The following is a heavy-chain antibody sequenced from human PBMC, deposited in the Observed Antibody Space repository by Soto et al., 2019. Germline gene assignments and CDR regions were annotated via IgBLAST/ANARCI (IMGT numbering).Heavy chain of an antibody. J-gene: IGHJ1*01. Sequence: QVQLVESGGGVVQPGRSLRLSCAASGFTFSSYGMHWVRQAPGKGLEWVAVIWYDGSNKYYADSVKGRFTISRDNSKNTLYLQMNSLRAEDTAVYYCARDSSLGPPLYFQHWGQGTLVTVSS. CDR1: GFTFSSYG. CDR3: ARDSSLGPPLYFQH. V-gene: IGHV3-33*01. CDR2: IWYDGSNK.